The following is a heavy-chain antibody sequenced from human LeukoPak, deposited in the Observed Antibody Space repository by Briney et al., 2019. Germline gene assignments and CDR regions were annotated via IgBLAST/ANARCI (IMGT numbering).Heavy chain of an antibody. J-gene: IGHJ6*02. CDR2: IYTSGSI. Sequence: PSETLSLTCTVSGGSISSYYWSWIRQPAGKGLEWIGRIYTSGSINYNPSLKSRVTMSVDTSKDQFSLKLSSVTAADTAVYYCARDGTKDYDFWSGYYNYYYYGMDVWGQGTTVTVSS. CDR3: ARDGTKDYDFWSGYYNYYYYGMDV. D-gene: IGHD3-3*01. V-gene: IGHV4-4*07. CDR1: GGSISSYY.